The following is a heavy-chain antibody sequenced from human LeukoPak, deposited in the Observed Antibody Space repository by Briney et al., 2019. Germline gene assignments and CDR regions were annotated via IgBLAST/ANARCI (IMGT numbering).Heavy chain of an antibody. CDR1: GGSISSSSYY. CDR2: IYYSGST. J-gene: IGHJ5*02. CDR3: ARPVPSRLGWFDP. Sequence: SETLSLTCTVSGGSISSSSYYWGWIRQPPGKGLEWIGNIYYSGSTYYSPSLKSRVTISVDTSKNQFSLRLSSVTAADTAVYYCARPVPSRLGWFDPWGQGTLVTVSS. D-gene: IGHD1-1*01. V-gene: IGHV4-39*01.